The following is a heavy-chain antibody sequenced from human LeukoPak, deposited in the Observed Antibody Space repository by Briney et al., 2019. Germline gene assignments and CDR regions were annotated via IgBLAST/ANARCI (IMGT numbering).Heavy chain of an antibody. CDR2: VYHSGSS. D-gene: IGHD1-26*01. Sequence: SETLSLTCAVSGYSISSGYYWGWIRQPPGKGLEWIGRVYHSGSSYFNPSLKSRVSISLDTSKNQFSLKLNSVTAADTAVYYCASTGRSYYGHISFDYWGQGALVTVSS. CDR3: ASTGRSYYGHISFDY. CDR1: GYSISSGYY. V-gene: IGHV4-38-2*01. J-gene: IGHJ4*02.